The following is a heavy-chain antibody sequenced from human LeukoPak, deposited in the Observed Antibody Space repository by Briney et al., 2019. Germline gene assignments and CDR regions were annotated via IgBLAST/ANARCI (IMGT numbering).Heavy chain of an antibody. Sequence: GASVKVSCKTSGYTFTSYGISWVRQAPGQGLEWMGWISVYNGNTNYAQKLQGRVTMTTDTSTSTAYMELSSLRSEDTAVYYCARVGKDGVPATYYYYMDVWGKGTTVTISS. CDR3: ARVGKDGVPATYYYYMDV. D-gene: IGHD2-2*01. CDR1: GYTFTSYG. V-gene: IGHV1-18*01. J-gene: IGHJ6*03. CDR2: ISVYNGNT.